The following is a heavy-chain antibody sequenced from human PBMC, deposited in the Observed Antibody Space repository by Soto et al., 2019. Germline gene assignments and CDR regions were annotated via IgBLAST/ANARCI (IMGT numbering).Heavy chain of an antibody. D-gene: IGHD2-21*01. CDR2: INPNNGAT. J-gene: IGHJ6*02. V-gene: IGHV1-46*01. CDR3: ASRVLCDMDF. CDR1: GDTFTTNY. Sequence: ASVKVSCKASGDTFTTNYLHWVRQAPGQGLEWMGRINPNNGATLYAQEFQGRLILTTDTSTSTVYMDLNSVKSEDSAVYYCASRVLCDMDFWGQGTTVTVSS.